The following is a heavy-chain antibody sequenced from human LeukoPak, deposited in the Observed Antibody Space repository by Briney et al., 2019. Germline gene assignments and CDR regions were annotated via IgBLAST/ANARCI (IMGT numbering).Heavy chain of an antibody. V-gene: IGHV5-51*01. D-gene: IGHD2-21*02. CDR2: IYPGDSDT. CDR3: AREAYCGGDCYLDAFDI. CDR1: GYRFTSYW. J-gene: IGHJ3*02. Sequence: GESLKISCKGSGYRFTSYWIGWVRQMPGKGLEWMGIIYPGDSDTRYSPSFQGQVTISADKSISTAYLQWSSLKASDTALYYCAREAYCGGDCYLDAFDIRGQGTMVTVSS.